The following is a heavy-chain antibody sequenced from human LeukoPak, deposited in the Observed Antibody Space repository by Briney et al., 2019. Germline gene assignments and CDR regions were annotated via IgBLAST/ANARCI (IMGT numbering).Heavy chain of an antibody. CDR3: ARERITMVRGGRGAFDI. D-gene: IGHD3-10*01. Sequence: PSQTLSFTCAVSGGSISSGGYSWSWIRQPPGKGLEWIGYIYHSGSTYYNPSLKSRVTISVDRSKNQFSLKLSSVTAADTAVYYCARERITMVRGGRGAFDIWGQGTMVTVSS. J-gene: IGHJ3*02. CDR2: IYHSGST. CDR1: GGSISSGGYS. V-gene: IGHV4-30-2*01.